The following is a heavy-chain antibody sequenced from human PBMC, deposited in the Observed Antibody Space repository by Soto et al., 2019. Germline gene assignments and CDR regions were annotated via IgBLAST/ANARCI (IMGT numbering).Heavy chain of an antibody. J-gene: IGHJ5*02. CDR1: GGSMISYY. Sequence: ETLSLTCTVSGGSMISYYWSWIRQPPGKGLEWIGSIYYSGSTYYNPSLKSRVTISVDTSKNQFSLKLSSVTAADTAVYYCARHDVSYGQYNWFAPWGRGTLVTVSS. CDR3: ARHDVSYGQYNWFAP. V-gene: IGHV4-39*01. CDR2: IYYSGST. D-gene: IGHD5-18*01.